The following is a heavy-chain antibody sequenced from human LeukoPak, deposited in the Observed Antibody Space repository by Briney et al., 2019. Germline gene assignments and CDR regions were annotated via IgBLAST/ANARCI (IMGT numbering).Heavy chain of an antibody. CDR1: GFTFSSYS. CDR2: ISSSSSYI. J-gene: IGHJ4*02. D-gene: IGHD3-10*01. V-gene: IGHV3-21*01. CDR3: ARVSDYGSGSYSADY. Sequence: GGSLRLSCAASGFTFSSYSMNWVRQAPGKGLEWVSSISSSSSYIYYADSVKGRFTISRDNAKNSLYLQMNSLRAEDTAVYYCARVSDYGSGSYSADYWGQGTLVTVSS.